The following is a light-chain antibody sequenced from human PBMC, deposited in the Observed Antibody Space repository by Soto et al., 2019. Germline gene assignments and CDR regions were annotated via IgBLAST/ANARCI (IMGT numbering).Light chain of an antibody. CDR3: QQSYSRPRT. J-gene: IGKJ1*01. V-gene: IGKV1-39*01. Sequence: DMQLTQSPSFLSGSVGDRVTITCRASQSISSDLNWYQQKPGKAAILLIYTTSNLESGVPSRFSGSGSGTDFTPTISSLQPEDVATYFCQQSYSRPRTFGQGTNADIK. CDR1: QSISSD. CDR2: TTS.